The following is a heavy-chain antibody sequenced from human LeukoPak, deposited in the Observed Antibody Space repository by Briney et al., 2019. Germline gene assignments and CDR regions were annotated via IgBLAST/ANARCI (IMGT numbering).Heavy chain of an antibody. CDR3: ARFRLTVTTYAHLDY. Sequence: GGSLRLSCAASGFTFSSYSMNWVRQAPGKGLEWVSSISSSSSYIYYADSVKGRFTISRDNAKNSLYLQMNSLRAEDTAMYYCARFRLTVTTYAHLDYWGQGTLVTVSS. J-gene: IGHJ4*02. V-gene: IGHV3-21*01. D-gene: IGHD4-11*01. CDR1: GFTFSSYS. CDR2: ISSSSSYI.